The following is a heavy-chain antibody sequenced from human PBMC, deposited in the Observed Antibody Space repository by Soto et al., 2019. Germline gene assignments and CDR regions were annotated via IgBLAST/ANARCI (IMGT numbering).Heavy chain of an antibody. CDR3: ARRDFYMVRDY. Sequence: SETLSLTCTVSGGSISSSSYYWGWIRQPPGKGLEWIGSIYYSGSTYYNPSLKSRVTISVDTSKNQFSLKLSSVTAADTAVYYRARRDFYMVRDYWGQGTLVTVSS. D-gene: IGHD3-10*01. J-gene: IGHJ4*02. CDR1: GGSISSSSYY. V-gene: IGHV4-39*01. CDR2: IYYSGST.